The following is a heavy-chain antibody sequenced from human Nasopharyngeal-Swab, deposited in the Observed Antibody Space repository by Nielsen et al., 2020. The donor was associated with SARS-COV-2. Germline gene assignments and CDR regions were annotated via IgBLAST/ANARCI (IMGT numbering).Heavy chain of an antibody. V-gene: IGHV1-46*01. D-gene: IGHD4-17*01. Sequence: WVRQAPGQGLEWMGIINPKGGSTNYAQKFLGRITMTRDTPTTTVYMELSSLRSEDTAVYYCARDIGDYRSFAYWGKGTLVTVSS. CDR2: INPKGGST. J-gene: IGHJ4*02. CDR3: ARDIGDYRSFAY.